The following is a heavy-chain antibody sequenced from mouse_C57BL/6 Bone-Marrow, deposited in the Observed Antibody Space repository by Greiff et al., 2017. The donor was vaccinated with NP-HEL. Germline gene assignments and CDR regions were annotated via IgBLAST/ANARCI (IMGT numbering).Heavy chain of an antibody. CDR2: INPNNGGT. D-gene: IGHD1-1*01. V-gene: IGHV1-26*01. CDR1: GYTFTDYY. J-gene: IGHJ3*01. Sequence: EVQLQQSGPELVKPGASVKISCKASGYTFTDYYMNWVKQSHGKSLEWIGDINPNNGGTSYNQKFKGKATLTVDKSSSTAYIELRSLTSEDSAVYYCASKSSSAWFAYWGQGTLVTVSA. CDR3: ASKSSSAWFAY.